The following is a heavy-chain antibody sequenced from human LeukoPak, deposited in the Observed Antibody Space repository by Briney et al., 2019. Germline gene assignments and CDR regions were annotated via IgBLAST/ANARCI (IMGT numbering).Heavy chain of an antibody. CDR3: ARESALLQSDAFDI. J-gene: IGHJ3*02. CDR2: ISSSSSYI. V-gene: IGHV3-21*01. D-gene: IGHD3-3*01. CDR1: GFTVSSYS. Sequence: GSLRLSCAASGFTVSSYSMNWVRQAPGKGLEWVSSISSSSSYIYYADSVKGRFTISRDNAKNSLYLQMNSLRAKDTAVYYCARESALLQSDAFDIWGQGTMVTVSS.